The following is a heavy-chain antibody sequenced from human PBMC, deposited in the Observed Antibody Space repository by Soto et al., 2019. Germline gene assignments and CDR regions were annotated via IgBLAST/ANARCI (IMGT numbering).Heavy chain of an antibody. Sequence: PXXTLSLPFTVSGGSISSYYWRWIRQPPGKGLEWIGYIYYSGSTNYNPSLKSRVTISVDTSKNQFSLKMRSVTAADTAVYYCARLATRYYFDYWGQGTLVTVSS. CDR1: GGSISSYY. D-gene: IGHD1-1*01. J-gene: IGHJ4*02. V-gene: IGHV4-59*01. CDR3: ARLATRYYFDY. CDR2: IYYSGST.